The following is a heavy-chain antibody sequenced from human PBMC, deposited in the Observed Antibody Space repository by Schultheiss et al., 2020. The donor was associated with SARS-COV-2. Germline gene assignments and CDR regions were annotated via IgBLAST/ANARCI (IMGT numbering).Heavy chain of an antibody. V-gene: IGHV4-59*08. J-gene: IGHJ4*02. CDR2: IYYSGST. Sequence: SETLSLTCTVSGGSISSYYWSWIRQPPGKGLEWIGYIYYSGSTNHNPSLKSRVTISVDTSKNQFSLKLSSVTAADTAVYYCASGPGGDYSNYGGGYWGQGTLVTVSS. CDR3: ASGPGGDYSNYGGGY. CDR1: GGSISSYY. D-gene: IGHD4-11*01.